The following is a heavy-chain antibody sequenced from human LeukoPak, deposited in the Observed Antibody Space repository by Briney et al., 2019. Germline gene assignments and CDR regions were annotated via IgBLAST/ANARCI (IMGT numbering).Heavy chain of an antibody. Sequence: GGSLRLSCAASRFTFSSYEMNWVRQAPGKGLEWVSYISSSGSTIYYADSVKGRFTISRDNAKNSLYLQMNSLRAEDTAVYYCARGQDGIAAAGGNWFDPWGQGTLVTVSS. CDR3: ARGQDGIAAAGGNWFDP. CDR2: ISSSGSTI. V-gene: IGHV3-48*03. J-gene: IGHJ5*02. D-gene: IGHD6-13*01. CDR1: RFTFSSYE.